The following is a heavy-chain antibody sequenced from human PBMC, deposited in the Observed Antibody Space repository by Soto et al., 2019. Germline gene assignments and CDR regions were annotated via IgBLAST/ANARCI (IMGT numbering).Heavy chain of an antibody. CDR1: GGSISSGDYY. V-gene: IGHV4-30-4*01. J-gene: IGHJ4*02. Sequence: TSETLSLTCTVSGGSISSGDYYWSWIRQPPGKGLEWIGYIYYSGSTYYNPSLKSRVTISVDTSKNQFSLKLSSVTAADTAVYYCARGNVDTAMAYWGQGTLVTVSS. CDR3: ARGNVDTAMAY. D-gene: IGHD5-18*01. CDR2: IYYSGST.